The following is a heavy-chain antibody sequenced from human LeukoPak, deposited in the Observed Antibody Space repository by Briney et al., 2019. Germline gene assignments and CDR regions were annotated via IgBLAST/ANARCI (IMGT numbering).Heavy chain of an antibody. D-gene: IGHD1-14*01. V-gene: IGHV3-11*03. CDR2: ISPSGSNT. CDR3: ARTIRNPEA. CDR1: GFTFSDYY. J-gene: IGHJ4*02. Sequence: KPGGSLRLSCAASGFTFSDYYMTWIRQAPGKGLEWVSNISPSGSNTNYADSVKGRFTISRDNAKNSLYLQMNSLPAEDTAVYYCARTIRNPEAWGQGTLVTVSS.